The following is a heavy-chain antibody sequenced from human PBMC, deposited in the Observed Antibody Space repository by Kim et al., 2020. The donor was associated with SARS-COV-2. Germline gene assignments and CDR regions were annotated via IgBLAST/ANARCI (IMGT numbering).Heavy chain of an antibody. CDR3: GYFDGSAVR. CDR2: IRTKADSYAT. Sequence: GGSLKLSCAASGFTFSGYNMHWLRQVSGKGLEWVGLIRTKADSYATAYLASVNGRFSIFRDDSKNPAYLQMSSLRTVDTAIYYCGYFDGSAVRWGQGTLV. CDR1: GFTFSGYN. J-gene: IGHJ1*01. V-gene: IGHV3-73*01. D-gene: IGHD3-22*01.